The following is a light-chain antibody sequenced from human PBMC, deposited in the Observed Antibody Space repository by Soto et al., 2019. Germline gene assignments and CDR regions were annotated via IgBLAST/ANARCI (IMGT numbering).Light chain of an antibody. Sequence: DVVMTQSPLSLPVTLGQPASISCRSSQSLVYSDGNTSLNWFQQRPGQSPRRLIYKVSNRDSGVPDRFSGSGSCTDFTLKISRVEAEDVGVYYCLQGTNWPPITFGPGTKVDIK. J-gene: IGKJ3*01. CDR1: QSLVYSDGNTS. V-gene: IGKV2-30*01. CDR2: KVS. CDR3: LQGTNWPPIT.